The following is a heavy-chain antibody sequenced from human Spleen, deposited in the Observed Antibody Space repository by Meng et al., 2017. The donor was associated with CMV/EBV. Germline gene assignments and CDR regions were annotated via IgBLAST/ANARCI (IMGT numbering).Heavy chain of an antibody. D-gene: IGHD2-2*02. Sequence: ASVKVSCKASGYTFTSYGISWVRQAPGQGLEWMGWISAYNGNTNYAQNLQDRVTLDTDPSTSTAYMELRSLRSDDTAIYYCARHCSSSGCHSEYDALDVWGQGTLVTVSS. CDR2: ISAYNGNT. V-gene: IGHV1-18*01. CDR3: ARHCSSSGCHSEYDALDV. CDR1: GYTFTSYG. J-gene: IGHJ3*01.